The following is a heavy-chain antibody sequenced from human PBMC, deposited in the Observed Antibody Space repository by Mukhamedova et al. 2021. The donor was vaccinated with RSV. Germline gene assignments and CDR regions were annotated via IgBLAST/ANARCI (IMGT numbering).Heavy chain of an antibody. D-gene: IGHD3-10*01. Sequence: GIIYVGDSDTRYSPSFQGQVTISADKSISTAYLHWSSLKASDTAIYYCARHGGGLWLGELFPEFWGQGTLVTVSS. J-gene: IGHJ4*02. CDR2: IYVGDSDT. CDR3: ARHGGGLWLGELFPEF. V-gene: IGHV5-51*01.